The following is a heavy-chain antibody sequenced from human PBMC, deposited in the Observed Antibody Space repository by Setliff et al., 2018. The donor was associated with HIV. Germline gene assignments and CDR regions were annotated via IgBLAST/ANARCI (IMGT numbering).Heavy chain of an antibody. J-gene: IGHJ3*01. CDR2: INTNTGNP. Sequence: ASVKVSCKTSGYTFGDYAMNWVRQAPGQGLEWMGWINTNTGNPTYAQDFTGRFVFSMDTSVSTAYLQISSLKAEDTAMYYCARVNNALGYDAFDVWGQGTMVTVSS. V-gene: IGHV7-4-1*02. CDR3: ARVNNALGYDAFDV. D-gene: IGHD2-8*01. CDR1: GYTFGDYA.